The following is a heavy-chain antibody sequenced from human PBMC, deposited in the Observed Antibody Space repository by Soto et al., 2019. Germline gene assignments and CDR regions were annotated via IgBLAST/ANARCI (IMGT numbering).Heavy chain of an antibody. CDR2: ISGTGGRT. CDR1: GFTFTSYA. Sequence: EVQLLQSGGGLVQPGGSLRLSCAASGFTFTSYAMSWVRQAPGKGLEWVSTISGTGGRTYYPDSVKGRFTISRDNSKNAVYLQMNSLRAEDAAVYYCAKEITSGYYLFDYWGQGTLVTVSS. CDR3: AKEITSGYYLFDY. V-gene: IGHV3-23*01. J-gene: IGHJ4*02. D-gene: IGHD3-22*01.